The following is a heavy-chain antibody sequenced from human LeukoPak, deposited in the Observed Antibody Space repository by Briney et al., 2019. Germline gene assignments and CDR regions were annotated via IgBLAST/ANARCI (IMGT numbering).Heavy chain of an antibody. CDR2: IYESGGT. V-gene: IGHV4-59*01. D-gene: IGHD3-10*01. CDR3: ARDRAAFYYASGLAY. Sequence: SETLSLTCTVSGGSISEYYWSWIRQSPGKGLEWIGYIYESGGTNYNPSLRSRVTISLDTSKTQVSLKVTSLTAADTAVYYCARDRAAFYYASGLAYWGQGIPVSVSS. CDR1: GGSISEYY. J-gene: IGHJ4*02.